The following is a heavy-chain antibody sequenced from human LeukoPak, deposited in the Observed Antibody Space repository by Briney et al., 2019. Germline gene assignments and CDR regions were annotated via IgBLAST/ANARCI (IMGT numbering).Heavy chain of an antibody. Sequence: GGSLRLSCAASGFTFSNYAMSWVRQAPGKGLEWVSLMSGTGGSTYYADSVKGRFTISRDNAKNSLYPQMNSLRVEDTAMYYCARRDYSNYGYFDYWGQGTLVTVSS. D-gene: IGHD4-11*01. CDR3: ARRDYSNYGYFDY. CDR2: MSGTGGST. CDR1: GFTFSNYA. V-gene: IGHV3-23*01. J-gene: IGHJ4*02.